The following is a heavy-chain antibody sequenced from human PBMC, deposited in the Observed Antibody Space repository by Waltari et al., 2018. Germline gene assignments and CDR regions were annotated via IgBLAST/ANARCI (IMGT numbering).Heavy chain of an antibody. CDR2: RCYDGSNK. J-gene: IGHJ5*02. D-gene: IGHD2-2*01. CDR1: GFTFSSYG. Sequence: QVQLVESGGGVVQPGRSLRLSCAASGFTFSSYGMHWVRQAPGKGLEWVAVRCYDGSNKYYADSVKGRFTISRDNSKNTLYLQMNSLRAEDTAMYYCAKEVHQLGSDWFDPWGQGTLVTVSS. V-gene: IGHV3-30*18. CDR3: AKEVHQLGSDWFDP.